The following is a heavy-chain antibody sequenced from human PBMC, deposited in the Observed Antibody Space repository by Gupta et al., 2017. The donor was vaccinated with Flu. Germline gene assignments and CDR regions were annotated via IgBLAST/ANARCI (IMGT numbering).Heavy chain of an antibody. Sequence: QVKLVESGGGVVQPGRSLRLSCTASGFIFSSYGMHWVRQAPGKGLEWLTVMSNDGSNKYYADSVRGRFTISRDNSKNTLFLQMNSLRAEDTAVYYCARDSGWKYFDYWGQGTLVTVSS. V-gene: IGHV3-30*03. CDR2: MSNDGSNK. D-gene: IGHD1-1*01. CDR3: ARDSGWKYFDY. CDR1: GFIFSSYG. J-gene: IGHJ4*02.